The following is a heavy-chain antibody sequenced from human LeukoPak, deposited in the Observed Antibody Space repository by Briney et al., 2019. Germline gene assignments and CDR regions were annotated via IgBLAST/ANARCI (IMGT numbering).Heavy chain of an antibody. V-gene: IGHV1-8*01. CDR3: ARVGDPSGSWFDP. Sequence: ASVKVSCKASGYTFTSYDINWVRQAPGRGLEWMGWMNPNSGNTGYAQKFQGRVTMTRNTSISTAYMELSSLRSEDTAVYYCARVGDPSGSWFDPWGEGTLVTVSS. J-gene: IGHJ5*02. D-gene: IGHD2-21*02. CDR1: GYTFTSYD. CDR2: MNPNSGNT.